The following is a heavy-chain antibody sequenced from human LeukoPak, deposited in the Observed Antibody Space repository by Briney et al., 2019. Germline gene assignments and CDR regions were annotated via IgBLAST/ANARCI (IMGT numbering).Heavy chain of an antibody. D-gene: IGHD5-12*01. J-gene: IGHJ4*02. V-gene: IGHV3-48*03. CDR1: VVTPSSSE. Sequence: HPLGSPRLSSAASVVTPSSSEMNSVRQAPGKGLEWGSYISGSGSIIYYAESLKGRLSKSREHAENSLYLQVNRVRAEVMVVYYCAREDSGYDFKGPTYYFDYWGQKTGDRVSS. CDR2: ISGSGSII. CDR3: AREDSGYDFKGPTYYFDY.